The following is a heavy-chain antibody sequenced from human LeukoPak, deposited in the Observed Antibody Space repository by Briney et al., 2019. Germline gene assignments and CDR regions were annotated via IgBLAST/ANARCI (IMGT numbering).Heavy chain of an antibody. Sequence: ASVKVSCKASGYTFTSYDINWERQATGQGLEWMGWMNPNSGNTGYAQKFQGRVTMTRNTSISTAYMELSSLRSEDTAVYYCAKSGSYYPYYYGMDVWGQGTTVTVSS. CDR3: AKSGSYYPYYYGMDV. V-gene: IGHV1-8*01. J-gene: IGHJ6*02. CDR2: MNPNSGNT. CDR1: GYTFTSYD. D-gene: IGHD1-26*01.